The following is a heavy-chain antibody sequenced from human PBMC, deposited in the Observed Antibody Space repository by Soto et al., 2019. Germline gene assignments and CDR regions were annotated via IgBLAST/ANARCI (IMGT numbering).Heavy chain of an antibody. D-gene: IGHD3-3*01. CDR1: GYTFTSYG. CDR3: ARDRYYDFWSGYYTGPRWFDP. J-gene: IGHJ5*02. Sequence: GASVKVSCKASGYTFTSYGISWVRQAPGRGLDWMGWISAYNGNTNYAQKFQGRVTITADESTSTAYMEMRSLRSEDTAVYYCARDRYYDFWSGYYTGPRWFDPWGQGTLVTVSS. CDR2: ISAYNGNT. V-gene: IGHV1-18*04.